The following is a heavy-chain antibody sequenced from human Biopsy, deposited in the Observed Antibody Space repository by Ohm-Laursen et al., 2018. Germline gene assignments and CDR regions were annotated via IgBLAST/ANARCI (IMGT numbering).Heavy chain of an antibody. CDR1: GFTFSDYY. CDR2: IYLDGNT. J-gene: IGHJ4*02. V-gene: IGHV3-53*01. Sequence: SLRLSCAASGFTFSDYYMAWIRQAPGKGLEWVSIIYLDGNTYYTDSVKGRFTISRDNSKNALYLQMNSLRPADTAKYYCARGRAYWGQGTLVTVSS. CDR3: ARGRAY.